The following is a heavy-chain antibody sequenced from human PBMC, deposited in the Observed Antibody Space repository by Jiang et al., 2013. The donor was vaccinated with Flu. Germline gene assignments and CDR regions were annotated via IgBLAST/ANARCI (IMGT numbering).Heavy chain of an antibody. D-gene: IGHD2-21*02. Sequence: IGWVRQMPGKGLEWMGTSILVTLIPDTSPSFQGQVTMSADKSINTAYLQWSSLKASDTAMYYCARRGGTYCGGDCYSNWGQGTPVTVSS. J-gene: IGHJ4*02. V-gene: IGHV5-51*01. CDR2: SILVTLIP. CDR3: ARRGGTYCGGDCYSN.